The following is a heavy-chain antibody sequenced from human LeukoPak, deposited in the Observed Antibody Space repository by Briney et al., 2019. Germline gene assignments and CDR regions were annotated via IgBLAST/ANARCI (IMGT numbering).Heavy chain of an antibody. D-gene: IGHD5-24*01. J-gene: IGHJ4*02. V-gene: IGHV4-39*07. CDR1: GGSISSTSYY. CDR2: IYYSGRT. CDR3: ARDVEMATVHFDY. Sequence: SETLSLTCTVSGGSISSTSYYWGWIRQPPGKGLEWIGSIYYSGRTFYNPSLKSRVTISVDTSNNQFSLKLSSVTAADTAVYYCARDVEMATVHFDYWGQGTLVTVSA.